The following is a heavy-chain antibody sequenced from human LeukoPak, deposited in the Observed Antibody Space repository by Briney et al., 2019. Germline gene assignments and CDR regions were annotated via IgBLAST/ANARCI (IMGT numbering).Heavy chain of an antibody. V-gene: IGHV3-23*01. Sequence: PGGSLRLSCAASGFTFGTSAMSWVRQAPGKGPEWVSTFGRSGSDTYYSDSVKGRFTIFRDSSKNTLYLRMNSLRDEDTAVYYCAKGSLGSWYYFDYWGQGTLVTVSS. D-gene: IGHD6-13*01. CDR2: FGRSGSDT. J-gene: IGHJ4*02. CDR3: AKGSLGSWYYFDY. CDR1: GFTFGTSA.